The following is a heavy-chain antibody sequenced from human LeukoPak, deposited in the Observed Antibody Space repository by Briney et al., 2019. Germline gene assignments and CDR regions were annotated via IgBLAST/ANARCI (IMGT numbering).Heavy chain of an antibody. CDR3: AKKGDTAMAAYYYYYMDV. CDR1: GFTFSSYA. D-gene: IGHD5-18*01. J-gene: IGHJ6*03. V-gene: IGHV3-23*01. CDR2: ISGSGGST. Sequence: TGGSLRLSCAASGFTFSSYAMSWVRQAPGKGLEWVSGISGSGGSTYYADSVKGRFTISRDNSKNTLYLLMNSLRAEDTAVYYCAKKGDTAMAAYYYYYMDVWGKGTTVTVSS.